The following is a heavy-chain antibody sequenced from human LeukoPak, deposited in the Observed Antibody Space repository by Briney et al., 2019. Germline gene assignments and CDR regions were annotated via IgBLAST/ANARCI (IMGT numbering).Heavy chain of an antibody. CDR3: ARDKGYYGMDV. CDR2: IYYSGST. V-gene: IGHV4-30-4*01. J-gene: IGHJ6*02. CDR1: GGSISSGDYY. Sequence: SKTLSLTCTVSGGSISSGDYYWSWIRQPPGKGLEWIGYIYYSGSTYYNPSLKSRVTISVDTSKNQFSLKLSSVTAADTAVYYCARDKGYYGMDVWGQGTTVTVSS.